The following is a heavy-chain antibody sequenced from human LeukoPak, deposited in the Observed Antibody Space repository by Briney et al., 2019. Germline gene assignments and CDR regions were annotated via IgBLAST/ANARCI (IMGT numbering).Heavy chain of an antibody. CDR1: GGSINYYY. CDR3: AKNYVTPLDY. CDR2: IYYSGGT. V-gene: IGHV4-59*01. D-gene: IGHD1-7*01. J-gene: IGHJ4*02. Sequence: SETLSLTCTVSGGSINYYYWMWIRQPPGKGLEWIGYIYYSGGTHYNPSLKSRVTMLVDTSKNQFSLKLTAVTAADTAVYYCAKNYVTPLDYWGQGTLVTVSS.